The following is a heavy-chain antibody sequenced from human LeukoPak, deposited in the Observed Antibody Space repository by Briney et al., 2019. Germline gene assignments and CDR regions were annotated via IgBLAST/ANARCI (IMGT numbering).Heavy chain of an antibody. Sequence: SETLSLTCTVSGGSISSYYWSWIRQPPGKGLEWIGYIYYSGSTIYNPSLKSRVTISVDTSKNQFSLKLSSVTAADTAVYYCARDATLGYWGQGTLVTVSS. CDR2: IYYSGST. CDR1: GGSISSYY. CDR3: ARDATLGY. D-gene: IGHD3-16*01. V-gene: IGHV4-59*01. J-gene: IGHJ4*02.